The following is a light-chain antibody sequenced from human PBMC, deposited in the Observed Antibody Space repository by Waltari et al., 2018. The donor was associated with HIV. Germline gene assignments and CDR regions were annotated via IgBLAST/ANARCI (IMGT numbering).Light chain of an antibody. CDR3: QQYNSYSWT. V-gene: IGKV1-5*03. CDR2: KAS. Sequence: DIQLTQSPSTLSASVGDRVTITCRASQSISSWLAWYQQKPGKAPKLLIYKASSLERGVPSRFSGSGSGTEVTLTISSLQPDDFATYYCQQYNSYSWTFGQGTKVEIK. CDR1: QSISSW. J-gene: IGKJ1*01.